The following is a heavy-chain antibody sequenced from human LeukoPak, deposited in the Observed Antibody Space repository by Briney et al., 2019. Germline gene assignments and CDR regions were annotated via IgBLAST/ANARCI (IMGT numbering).Heavy chain of an antibody. CDR2: IYYSGNT. CDR3: ARDGEMATIENYFEY. V-gene: IGHV4-39*07. J-gene: IGHJ4*02. CDR1: GGSISSSRYY. D-gene: IGHD5-24*01. Sequence: PSETLSLTCTVSGGSISSSRYYWGWIRQPPGKGLEWIGSIYYSGNTYYNASLKSRVTISVDTSKNQFSLKLSSVTAADTAVYYCARDGEMATIENYFEYWGQGTLVTVSS.